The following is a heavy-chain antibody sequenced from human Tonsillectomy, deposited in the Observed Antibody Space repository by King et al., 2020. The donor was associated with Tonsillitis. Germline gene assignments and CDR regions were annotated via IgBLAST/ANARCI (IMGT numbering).Heavy chain of an antibody. CDR3: ARAEVPVDSYYYYVLDV. CDR1: GYTFSNYY. J-gene: IGHJ6*02. D-gene: IGHD2-2*01. CDR2: INPSGAGA. V-gene: IGHV1-46*01. Sequence: QLVQSGAEVKKPGASVKVSCKASGYTFSNYYMHWVRQAPGQGLEWMGIINPSGAGASYAQKFQGRVTMTRDTSTTTVYMELSSLRSEDTAVYYCARAEVPVDSYYYYVLDVWGQGTTVTVSS.